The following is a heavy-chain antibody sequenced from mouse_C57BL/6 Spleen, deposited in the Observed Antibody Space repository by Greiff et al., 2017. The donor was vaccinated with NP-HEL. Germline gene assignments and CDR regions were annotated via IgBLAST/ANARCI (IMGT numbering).Heavy chain of an antibody. CDR3: ARERELGCFAY. D-gene: IGHD4-1*01. CDR1: GYSITSGYY. V-gene: IGHV3-6*01. CDR2: ISYDGSN. J-gene: IGHJ3*01. Sequence: ESGPGLVKPSQSLSLTCSVTGYSITSGYYWNWIRQFPGSKLEWMGYISYDGSNNYNPSLKNRISITRDTSKNQFFLKLNSVTTEDTATYYCARERELGCFAYWGQGTLVTVSA.